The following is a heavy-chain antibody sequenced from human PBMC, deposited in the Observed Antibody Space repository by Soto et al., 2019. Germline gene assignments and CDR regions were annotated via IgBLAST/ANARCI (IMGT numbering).Heavy chain of an antibody. CDR3: ARDSTAMVTAFDI. CDR1: GGSISSGGYY. D-gene: IGHD5-18*01. Sequence: SETLSLTCTVSGGSISSGGYYWILIRQHPGKGLEWIGYIYYSGSTYYNPSLKSRVTISVDTSKNQFSLKLSSVTAADTAVYYCARDSTAMVTAFDIWGQGTMVTVSS. J-gene: IGHJ3*02. V-gene: IGHV4-31*03. CDR2: IYYSGST.